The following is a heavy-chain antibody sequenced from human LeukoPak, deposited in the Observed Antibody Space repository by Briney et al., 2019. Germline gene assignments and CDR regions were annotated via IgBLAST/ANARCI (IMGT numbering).Heavy chain of an antibody. Sequence: GGSLRLSCAASGFTFNRCWMSWVRQAPGKGLEWVANIHQDGSDKYYVDSVKGRFTISRDNAKDSLYLQMNSLGPEDTAVYYCARDPYSGNYGNYYYYYMDVWGKGTTVTVSS. CDR1: GFTFNRCW. D-gene: IGHD1-26*01. CDR3: ARDPYSGNYGNYYYYYMDV. V-gene: IGHV3-7*01. CDR2: IHQDGSDK. J-gene: IGHJ6*03.